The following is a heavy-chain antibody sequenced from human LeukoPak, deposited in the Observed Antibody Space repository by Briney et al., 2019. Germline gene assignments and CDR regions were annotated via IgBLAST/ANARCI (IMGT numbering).Heavy chain of an antibody. J-gene: IGHJ4*02. V-gene: IGHV1-18*01. CDR2: ISTNSGST. D-gene: IGHD1-14*01. CDR3: AIGYRRIDF. CDR1: VYTFTRYG. Sequence: GDSVKVSCEASVYTFTRYGITWVRQAPGQGLEWVGWISTNSGSTSFAPNFQDRVTMTTDTFTRTAYMNLRSLRSDDTAVYYCAIGYRRIDFWGQGTLLTVSS.